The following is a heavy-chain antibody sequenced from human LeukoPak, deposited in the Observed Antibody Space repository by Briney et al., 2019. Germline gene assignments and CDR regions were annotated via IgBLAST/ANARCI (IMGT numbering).Heavy chain of an antibody. CDR1: GFTFTNYY. CDR3: YQRQWLAEGKDVFDV. J-gene: IGHJ3*01. V-gene: IGHV1-46*01. Sequence: GASVKVSCKASGFTFTNYYMHWVRQAPGQGLEWLGLINPSAGGTTYAQKFQGRLTVTRDMSTTTVYMDLSSLRSEDTAVYYCYQRQWLAEGKDVFDVWGQGTVVTVSS. D-gene: IGHD6-19*01. CDR2: INPSAGGT.